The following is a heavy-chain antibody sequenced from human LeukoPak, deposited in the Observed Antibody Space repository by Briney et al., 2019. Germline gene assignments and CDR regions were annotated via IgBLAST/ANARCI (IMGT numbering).Heavy chain of an antibody. CDR3: ASHRRGYRQGQGRPEYFQH. CDR2: INHSGST. Sequence: PSETLSLTCAVYGGSFSGYYWSWIRQPPGKGLEWIGEINHSGSTNCNPSLKSRVTISVDTSKNQFSLKLSSVTAADTAVYYCASHRRGYRQGQGRPEYFQHWGQGTLVTVSS. J-gene: IGHJ1*01. D-gene: IGHD1-1*01. V-gene: IGHV4-34*01. CDR1: GGSFSGYY.